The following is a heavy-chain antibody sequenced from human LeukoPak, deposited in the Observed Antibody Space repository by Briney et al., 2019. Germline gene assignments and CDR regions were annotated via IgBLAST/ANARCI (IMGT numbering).Heavy chain of an antibody. J-gene: IGHJ4*02. CDR3: AGAGVTGTTRSPFDY. D-gene: IGHD1-20*01. CDR1: GYTFTSYG. V-gene: IGHV1-18*01. Sequence: GASVKVSCKASGYTFTSYGISWVRQAPGQGVEWVGWISAYNGNTNYAQKLQGRVTMTTDTSTSTAYMELRSLRSDDTAVYYCAGAGVTGTTRSPFDYWGQGTLVTVSS. CDR2: ISAYNGNT.